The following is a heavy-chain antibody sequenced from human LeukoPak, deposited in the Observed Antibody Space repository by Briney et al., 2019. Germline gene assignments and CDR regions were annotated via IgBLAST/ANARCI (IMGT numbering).Heavy chain of an antibody. D-gene: IGHD1-26*01. V-gene: IGHV1-18*01. Sequence: GASVKVSCKASGYTFTSYGISWVRQAPAQGREWMGWISAYNGNTNYVQKLQGRVTMTTDTSTSTAYMELRSLRSDDTAVYYCARDWELPGPFDIWGQGTMVTVS. J-gene: IGHJ3*02. CDR1: GYTFTSYG. CDR3: ARDWELPGPFDI. CDR2: ISAYNGNT.